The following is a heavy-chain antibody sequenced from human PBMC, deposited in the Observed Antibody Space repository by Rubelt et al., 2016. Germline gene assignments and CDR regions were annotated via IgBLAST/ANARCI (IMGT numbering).Heavy chain of an antibody. J-gene: IGHJ4*02. CDR3: ARVSGPNDY. CDR2: IYSGCCT. CDR1: GFTVSSNH. D-gene: IGHD3-3*01. V-gene: IGHV3-66*01. Sequence: VQLVESGGGVVQPGRSLRLSCAASGFTVSSNHMSWVRQAPGKGLEWVSVIYSGCCTYYADYVKGRFTISRDNAKNSLYLQMNSLRAEDTAVYYCARVSGPNDYWGQGTLVTVSS.